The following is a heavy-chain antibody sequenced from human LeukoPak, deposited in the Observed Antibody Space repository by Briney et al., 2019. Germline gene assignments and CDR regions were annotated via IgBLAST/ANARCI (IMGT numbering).Heavy chain of an antibody. D-gene: IGHD1-26*01. J-gene: IGHJ4*02. V-gene: IGHV4-61*02. CDR2: IYTSGKT. CDR3: ARSFSGSYYFEY. Sequence: SETLSLTCTVSGDSISSGRYYWSWVRQPAGEELEWIGRIYTSGKTDYNPYTPSLKGRVTVSLDTSKNQLSLFLTSVTAADTAMYYCARSFSGSYYFEYWGQGTLVTVSS. CDR1: GDSISSGRYY.